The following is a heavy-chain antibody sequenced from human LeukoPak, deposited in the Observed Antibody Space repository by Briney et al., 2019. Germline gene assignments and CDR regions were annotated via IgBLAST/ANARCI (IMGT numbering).Heavy chain of an antibody. V-gene: IGHV1-2*02. Sequence: ASVKVSCKASGYTFTGYYMHWVRQAPGQGLEWMGWINPNSGGTNYAQKFQGRVTMTRDTSISTAYMGLSRLRSDDTAVYYCAREGYCSGGSCYPNWFDPWGQGTLVTVSS. CDR2: INPNSGGT. CDR3: AREGYCSGGSCYPNWFDP. CDR1: GYTFTGYY. J-gene: IGHJ5*02. D-gene: IGHD2-15*01.